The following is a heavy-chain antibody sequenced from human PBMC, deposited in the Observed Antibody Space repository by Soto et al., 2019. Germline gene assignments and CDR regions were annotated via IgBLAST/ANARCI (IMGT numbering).Heavy chain of an antibody. CDR3: ARERWLQSPLDY. CDR1: GFTFSSCG. J-gene: IGHJ4*02. V-gene: IGHV3-33*01. CDR2: IWYDGSNK. Sequence: QVQLVESGGGVVQPRRSLRLSCAASGFTFSSCGMHWVRQAPGKGLEWVAVIWYDGSNKYYADSVKGRFTISRDNSKNTLYLQMNSLRAEDTAVYYCARERWLQSPLDYWGQRTLVTVSS. D-gene: IGHD5-12*01.